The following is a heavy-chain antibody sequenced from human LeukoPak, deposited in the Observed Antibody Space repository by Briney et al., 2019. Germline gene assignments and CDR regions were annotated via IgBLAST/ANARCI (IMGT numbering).Heavy chain of an antibody. D-gene: IGHD5-24*01. V-gene: IGHV4-59*01. CDR2: IYYSGST. Sequence: PSETLSLTCTVSGGSISSYYWNWIRQPPGKGLEWIGYIYYSGSTNYNPSLKSRVTISVDTSKNQFSLKLSSVTAADTAMYYWARGDCYNFDYWGQETLVTVSS. CDR1: GGSISSYY. J-gene: IGHJ4*02. CDR3: ARGDCYNFDY.